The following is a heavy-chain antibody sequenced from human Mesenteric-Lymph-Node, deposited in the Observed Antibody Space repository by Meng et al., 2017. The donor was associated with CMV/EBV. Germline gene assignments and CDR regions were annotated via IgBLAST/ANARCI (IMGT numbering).Heavy chain of an antibody. CDR3: ARVDIVVVPDYGMDV. D-gene: IGHD2-2*03. V-gene: IGHV1-2*02. CDR2: INPNSGGT. CDR1: GYTFTGYY. J-gene: IGHJ6*02. Sequence: ASVKVSCKASGYTFTGYYMHWVRQAPGQGLEWMGWINPNSGGTKYAQKFQGRVTMTRDTSISTAYMELSRLRSDDTAVYYCARVDIVVVPDYGMDVWGQGTTVTVSS.